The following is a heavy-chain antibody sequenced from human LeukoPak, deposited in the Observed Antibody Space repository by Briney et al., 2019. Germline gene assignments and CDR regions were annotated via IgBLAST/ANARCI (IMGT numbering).Heavy chain of an antibody. CDR2: MNPNSGNT. D-gene: IGHD3-3*01. CDR1: GYTFTSYD. CDR3: ARGNYDFWSGYYSGGNWFDP. Sequence: EASVKVSCKASGYTFTSYDINWVRQATGQGLEWMGWMNPNSGNTGYAQKFQGRVTMTRNASISTAYMELSSLRSEDTAVYYCARGNYDFWSGYYSGGNWFDPWGQGTLVTVSS. V-gene: IGHV1-8*01. J-gene: IGHJ5*02.